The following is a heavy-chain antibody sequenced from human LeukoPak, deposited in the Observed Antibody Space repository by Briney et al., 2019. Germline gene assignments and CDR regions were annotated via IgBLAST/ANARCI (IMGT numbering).Heavy chain of an antibody. Sequence: GGSLRLSCGASGFTFSNYGMLWVRQAPGKGLDWVAFIRYDGNNKLYADSVKGRFTISRDNSKNTLYLQMNSLRAEDTAVYYCATSSLGAFDLWGQGTMVTVSS. CDR3: ATSSLGAFDL. J-gene: IGHJ3*01. CDR2: IRYDGNNK. CDR1: GFTFSNYG. V-gene: IGHV3-30*02. D-gene: IGHD3-16*01.